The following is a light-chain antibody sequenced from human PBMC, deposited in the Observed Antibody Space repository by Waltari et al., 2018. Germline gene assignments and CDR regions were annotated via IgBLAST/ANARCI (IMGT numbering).Light chain of an antibody. V-gene: IGLV2-14*03. J-gene: IGLJ3*02. CDR1: GRDVGNYNY. CDR3: SSYTSDSTIV. Sequence: QSALTQPASVSGSPGQSITISCIGTGRDVGNYNYVPWYQCPPGQPPKLMIYDVTERPSGVSDRFSGSKSGNTASLTSSGLQTEDEAFYYCSSYTSDSTIVFGGGTRLTVL. CDR2: DVT.